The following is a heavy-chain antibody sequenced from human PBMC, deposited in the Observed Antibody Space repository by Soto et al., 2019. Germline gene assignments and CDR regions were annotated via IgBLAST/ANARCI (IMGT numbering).Heavy chain of an antibody. CDR2: IKQDGSEK. D-gene: IGHD3-22*01. CDR1: GFTFSSYW. V-gene: IGHV3-7*04. J-gene: IGHJ4*02. Sequence: EVQLVESGGGLVQPGGSLRLSCAASGFTFSSYWMTWVRQAPGKGLEWVANIKQDGSEKYYVDSVMGRFTISRDNAKNSLYLQMNSLRVEDTAVYYCARDTRGDSRDYWGQGTLVTVSS. CDR3: ARDTRGDSRDY.